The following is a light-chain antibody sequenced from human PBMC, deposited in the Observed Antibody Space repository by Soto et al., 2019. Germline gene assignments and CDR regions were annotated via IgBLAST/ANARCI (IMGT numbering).Light chain of an antibody. CDR2: GAS. CDR3: QQYGSSHT. CDR1: QSPLYSDGNTY. J-gene: IGKJ5*01. V-gene: IGKV3-20*01. Sequence: VMTQSPLSLPVTLGQPASISCRSSQSPLYSDGNTYLAWYQQKPGQAPRLLIYGASSRAIGIPDRFSGSVSGSDFILTINRLEPEDFAVYYCQQYGSSHTFGQGTRLEIK.